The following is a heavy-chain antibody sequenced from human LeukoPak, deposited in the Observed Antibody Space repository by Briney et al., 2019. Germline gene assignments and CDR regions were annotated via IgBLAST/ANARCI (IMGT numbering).Heavy chain of an antibody. V-gene: IGHV3-15*01. CDR1: GFTFSNAW. CDR3: TTGRVL. CDR2: IRSKTDGGSI. Sequence: KSGGSLRLSCAASGFTFSNAWMSWVRQAPGKGLEWVGRIRSKTDGGSIEYGAPVKGRFTISRDDSKNTLDLQMNILTTEDTAVYYCTTGRVLWGQGTLVTVSS. J-gene: IGHJ4*02.